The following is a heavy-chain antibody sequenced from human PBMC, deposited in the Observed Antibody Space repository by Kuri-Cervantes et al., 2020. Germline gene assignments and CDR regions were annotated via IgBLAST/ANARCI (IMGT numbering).Heavy chain of an antibody. CDR1: GYTFTGYY. J-gene: IGHJ4*02. D-gene: IGHD6-13*01. Sequence: ASVKVSCKASGYTFTGYYMHWVRQAPGQGLEWMGWINPNSGGTNYAQKFQGWVTMTRDTSISTAYLQWSSLKASDTAMYYCARLGFGIAAAVTGFDYWGQGTLVTVSS. V-gene: IGHV1-2*04. CDR3: ARLGFGIAAAVTGFDY. CDR2: INPNSGGT.